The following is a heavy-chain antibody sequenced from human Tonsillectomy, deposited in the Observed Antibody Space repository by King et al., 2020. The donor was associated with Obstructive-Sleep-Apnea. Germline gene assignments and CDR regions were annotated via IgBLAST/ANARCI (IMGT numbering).Heavy chain of an antibody. CDR1: EFTFSSYV. J-gene: IGHJ6*02. CDR3: ASLYGDYAHYFYRGMDV. D-gene: IGHD4-17*01. V-gene: IGHV3-30*03. CDR2: ISYDGSNK. Sequence: QLVQSGGGVVQPGRSLRLSCAASEFTFSSYVMHLVRQAPGKGLEWVAAISYDGSNKYYADSMKGRFTISRDNSKNTLYLQMNSLRPEDTAVYYCASLYGDYAHYFYRGMDVWGQGTTVTVS.